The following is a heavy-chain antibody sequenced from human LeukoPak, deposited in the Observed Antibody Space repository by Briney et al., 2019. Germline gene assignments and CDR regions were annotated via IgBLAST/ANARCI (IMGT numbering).Heavy chain of an antibody. CDR1: GVSISSSLYY. D-gene: IGHD3-3*01. V-gene: IGHV4-39*01. J-gene: IGHJ4*02. CDR2: IYYGANT. Sequence: SETLTLTCSVSGVSISSSLYYWGWVRQPPGKGLEWVGSIYYGANTYYSPALKSLVTISVDTSKKQLSLKLRSMTAADTALYFCAGGQTLDWLSNYFDSWGQGSLVIVSS. CDR3: AGGQTLDWLSNYFDS.